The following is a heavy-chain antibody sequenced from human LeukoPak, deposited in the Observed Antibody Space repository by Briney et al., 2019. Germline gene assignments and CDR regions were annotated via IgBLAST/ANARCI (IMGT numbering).Heavy chain of an antibody. J-gene: IGHJ3*02. CDR1: GFTFSSYS. V-gene: IGHV3-48*04. D-gene: IGHD1-26*01. Sequence: PGGSLRLSCAASGFTFSSYSMNWVRQAPGKGLEWVSYISSSSGTIYYADSVKGRFTISRDNAKNSLYLQMNSLRAEDTAVYYCAREMYSGSYYAFDIWGQGTMVTVSS. CDR3: AREMYSGSYYAFDI. CDR2: ISSSSGTI.